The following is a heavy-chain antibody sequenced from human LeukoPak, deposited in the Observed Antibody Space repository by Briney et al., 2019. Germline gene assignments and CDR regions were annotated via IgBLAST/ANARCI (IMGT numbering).Heavy chain of an antibody. CDR1: GGTFSSYA. Sequence: ASVKVSCTASGGTFSSYAISWVRQAPGQGLEWMGGIIPIFGTANYAQKFQGRVTITADKSTSTAYMELSSLRSEDTAVYYCARVGFGEPIDYWGQGTLVTVSS. J-gene: IGHJ4*02. CDR2: IIPIFGTA. CDR3: ARVGFGEPIDY. V-gene: IGHV1-69*06. D-gene: IGHD3-10*01.